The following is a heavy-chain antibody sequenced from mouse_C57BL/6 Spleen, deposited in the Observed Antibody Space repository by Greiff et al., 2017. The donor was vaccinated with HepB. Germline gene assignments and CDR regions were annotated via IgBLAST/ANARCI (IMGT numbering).Heavy chain of an antibody. D-gene: IGHD1-1*01. Sequence: QVQLKQPGAELVKPGASVKLSCKASGYTFTSYWMHWVKQRPGQGLEWIGMIHPNSGSTNYNEKFKSKATLTVDKSSSTAYMQLSSLTSEDSAVYYCARNYYGSSYGAYWGQGTLVTVSA. CDR3: ARNYYGSSYGAY. V-gene: IGHV1-64*01. CDR1: GYTFTSYW. CDR2: IHPNSGST. J-gene: IGHJ3*01.